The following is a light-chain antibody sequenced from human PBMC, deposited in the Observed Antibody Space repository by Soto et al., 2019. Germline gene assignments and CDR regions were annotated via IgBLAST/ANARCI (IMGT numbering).Light chain of an antibody. CDR3: QQYRPSPAIS. Sequence: GLTQSPGTLSLSPGETATLSCRASRSVSSNYLGWYQQKPGQAPRLLIYAVSTRATGIPDRFSGSGSGTDFTLTISRLEPEDSALYFCQQYRPSPAISFGQGTRLEIK. CDR1: RSVSSNY. CDR2: AVS. J-gene: IGKJ5*01. V-gene: IGKV3-20*01.